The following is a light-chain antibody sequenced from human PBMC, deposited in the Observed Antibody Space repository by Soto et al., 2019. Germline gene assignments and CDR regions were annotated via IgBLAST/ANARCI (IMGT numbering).Light chain of an antibody. Sequence: DIVKTQSPSALFASVGDRVTITCRASQSITSWLAWYQQKPGKAPKLLIYDASSLENGVPSRFSGSGSGTVFTLTISSLQPDDYATYYCQQYNRYWTFGQGTKVDIK. CDR1: QSITSW. CDR2: DAS. J-gene: IGKJ1*01. CDR3: QQYNRYWT. V-gene: IGKV1-5*01.